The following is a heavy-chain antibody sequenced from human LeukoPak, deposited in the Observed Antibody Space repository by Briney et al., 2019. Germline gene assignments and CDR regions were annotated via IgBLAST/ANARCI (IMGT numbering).Heavy chain of an antibody. V-gene: IGHV1-46*01. CDR2: INPSGGST. CDR3: ARVVAVAGTLGY. CDR1: GYTFTSYY. J-gene: IGHJ4*02. D-gene: IGHD6-19*01. Sequence: ASVKVSCTASGYTFTSYYMHWVRQAPGQGLEWMGIINPSGGSTSYAQKFQGRVTMTRDTSTSTVYMELSSLRSEDTAVYYCARVVAVAGTLGYWGQGTLVTVSS.